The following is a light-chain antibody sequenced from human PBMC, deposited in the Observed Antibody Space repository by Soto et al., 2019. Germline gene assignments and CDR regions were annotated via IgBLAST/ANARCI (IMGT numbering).Light chain of an antibody. Sequence: QSVLTQPASVSGSPGQSITISCTGTSSDGGGYNYVSWYQQHPGKAPKFIIYEVNNRPSGVSNRFSGSKSGNTASLTISGHQAEDEADYYCSAYTTSNTRQIVFGTGTKLTVL. CDR2: EVN. CDR3: SAYTTSNTRQIV. J-gene: IGLJ1*01. CDR1: SSDGGGYNY. V-gene: IGLV2-14*01.